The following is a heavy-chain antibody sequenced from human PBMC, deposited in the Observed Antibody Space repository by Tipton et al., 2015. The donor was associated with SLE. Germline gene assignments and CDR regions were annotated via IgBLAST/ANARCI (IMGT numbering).Heavy chain of an antibody. CDR2: IYIDGRT. J-gene: IGHJ4*02. CDR1: GFSVTSYF. D-gene: IGHD3-16*01. CDR3: ATYVEGYFEN. Sequence: SLRLSCTASGFSVTSYFMSWVRQAPGKGLDWVSLIYIDGRTYYADSVMGRFTISRDSSKNTLHLQMVSLRVDDTAVYYCATYVEGYFENWGQGTLVTVSS. V-gene: IGHV3-53*01.